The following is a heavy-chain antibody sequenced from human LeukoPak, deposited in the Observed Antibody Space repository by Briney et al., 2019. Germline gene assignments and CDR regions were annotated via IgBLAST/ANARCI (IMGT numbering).Heavy chain of an antibody. V-gene: IGHV4-39*01. D-gene: IGHD4-11*01. CDR1: GGSLSSSSYY. CDR3: ARLTLHYRRVDI. J-gene: IGHJ3*02. Sequence: PSETLSLTCTVSGGSLSSSSYYWGWIRQPPGKGLEWIGSIYYSGSTYYNPSLKSRVTISVDTSKNQFSLKLSSVTAADTAVYYCARLTLHYRRVDIWGQGTMVTVSS. CDR2: IYYSGST.